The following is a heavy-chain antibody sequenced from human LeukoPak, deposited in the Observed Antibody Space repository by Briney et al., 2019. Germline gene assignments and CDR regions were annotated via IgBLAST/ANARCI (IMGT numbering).Heavy chain of an antibody. V-gene: IGHV1-2*02. Sequence: GESLKISCKGSGYTFTGYYMHWVRQAPGQGLEWMGWINPNSGGTNYAQKFQGRVTMTRDTSISTAYMELSRLRSDDTAVYYCARDSPPDYDFWSGYSGANYMDVWGKGTTVTVSS. CDR1: GYTFTGYY. D-gene: IGHD3-3*01. CDR2: INPNSGGT. CDR3: ARDSPPDYDFWSGYSGANYMDV. J-gene: IGHJ6*03.